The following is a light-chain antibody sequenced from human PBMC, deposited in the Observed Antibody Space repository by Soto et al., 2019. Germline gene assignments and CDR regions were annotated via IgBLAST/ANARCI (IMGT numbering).Light chain of an antibody. V-gene: IGKV3-15*01. CDR1: QSVSSN. CDR2: GAS. CDR3: QQYNNWPPIT. J-gene: IGKJ5*01. Sequence: EMVLAPSPATLSGSPGARATLSCRASQSVSSNLAWYQQKPGQAPRLLIYGASSRATGIPARFSGSGSGTEFTLTISSLQSEDFAVYYCQQYNNWPPITFGQGTRLEIK.